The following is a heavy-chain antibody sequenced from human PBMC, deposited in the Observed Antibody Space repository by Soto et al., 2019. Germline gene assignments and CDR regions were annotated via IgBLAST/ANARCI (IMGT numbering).Heavy chain of an antibody. Sequence: SVKVSCKASEDTFRNYAISWVRQAPGQGLEWMGGIIPIFGTANYAQKFQGRVTITADTSANTVYLELSSLRAEDTAFYYCAKGHGWLQPNFDYWGQGTLVTVSS. CDR3: AKGHGWLQPNFDY. CDR2: IIPIFGTA. CDR1: EDTFRNYA. V-gene: IGHV1-69*06. D-gene: IGHD5-12*01. J-gene: IGHJ4*02.